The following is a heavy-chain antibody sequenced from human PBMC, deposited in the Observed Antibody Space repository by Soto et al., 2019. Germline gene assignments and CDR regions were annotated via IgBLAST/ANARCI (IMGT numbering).Heavy chain of an antibody. D-gene: IGHD2-8*01. CDR3: AKNGQPPYYYYGLDV. CDR1: VYAFTRYG. Sequence: ASVAVSCTASVYAFTRYGIICVRQAPGQGLEWMGWISGYNGDTNYAQKFQDRVSMTIDTSTGTAYMELRSLTSDDTAIYYCAKNGQPPYYYYGLDVWGQGTKVTVSS. V-gene: IGHV1-18*01. CDR2: ISGYNGDT. J-gene: IGHJ6*02.